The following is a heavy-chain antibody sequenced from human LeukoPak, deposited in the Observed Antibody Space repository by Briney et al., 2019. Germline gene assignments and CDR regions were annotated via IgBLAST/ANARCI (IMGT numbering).Heavy chain of an antibody. CDR1: GGSISSGGYS. CDR2: IYHSGST. CDR3: ARASRGYYYYGMDV. Sequence: SETLSLTCAVFGGSISSGGYSWSWIRQPPGKGLEWIGYIYHSGSTYYNPSLKSRVTISVDRSKNQFSLKLSSVTAADTAVYYCARASRGYYYYGMDVWGKGTTVTVSS. J-gene: IGHJ6*04. V-gene: IGHV4-30-2*01. D-gene: IGHD3-10*01.